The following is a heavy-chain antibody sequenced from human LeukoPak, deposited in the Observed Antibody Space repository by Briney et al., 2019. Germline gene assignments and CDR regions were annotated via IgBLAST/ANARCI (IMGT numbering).Heavy chain of an antibody. J-gene: IGHJ5*02. D-gene: IGHD5-18*01. V-gene: IGHV1-18*01. Sequence: ASVKVSCKASGYTFTSYGISWVRQAPGQGLEWMGWISAYNGNTNNAQKLQGRVTMTTDTSTSTAYMELRSLRSDDTAVYYCARDSGTAMVTGWFDPWGQGTLVTVSP. CDR2: ISAYNGNT. CDR3: ARDSGTAMVTGWFDP. CDR1: GYTFTSYG.